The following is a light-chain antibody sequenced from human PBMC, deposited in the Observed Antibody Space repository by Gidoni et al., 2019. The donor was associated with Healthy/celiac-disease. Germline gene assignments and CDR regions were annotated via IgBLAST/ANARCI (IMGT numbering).Light chain of an antibody. J-gene: IGLJ2*01. V-gene: IGLV3-19*01. CDR1: SLRSYY. CDR2: GKN. CDR3: NSRDSSGNRLV. Sequence: SSELTQDPAVAVDLGQTVRITCQGDSLRSYYASWYQQKPGKAPVLVIYGKNNRPSGIPDRFSGSSSGNTASLTITVAQAEDEADYSCNSRDSSGNRLVFGGGTKLTVL.